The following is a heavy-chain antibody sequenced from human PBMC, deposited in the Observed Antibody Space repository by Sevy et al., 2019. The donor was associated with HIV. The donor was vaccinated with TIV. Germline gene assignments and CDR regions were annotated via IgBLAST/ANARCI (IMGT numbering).Heavy chain of an antibody. V-gene: IGHV4-59*13. D-gene: IGHD5-18*01. CDR2: IYYSGST. J-gene: IGHJ6*02. Sequence: SETLSLTCTVSGGSISSYYWSWIRQPPGKGLEWIGYIYYSGSTNYNPSLKSRVTISVDTSKNQFSLKLSSVTAADTAVYYCARDSRDATETRGYSYGYYYYYGMDVWGQGTTVTVSS. CDR3: ARDSRDATETRGYSYGYYYYYGMDV. CDR1: GGSISSYY.